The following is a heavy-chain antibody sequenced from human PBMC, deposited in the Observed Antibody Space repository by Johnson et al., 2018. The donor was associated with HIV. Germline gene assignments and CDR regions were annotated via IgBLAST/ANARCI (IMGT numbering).Heavy chain of an antibody. CDR3: AREPEGWAFDI. CDR2: ISNSGISV. Sequence: VQLVESGGGLVQPGGSLRLSCVASGFIFSSHAMNWVRQAPGKGLEWVSYISNSGISVYYADSVKGRSIISRDNAKNSLYLQMNSLRAEDTAVYYCAREPEGWAFDIWGQGTMVTVSS. CDR1: GFIFSSHA. V-gene: IGHV3-48*04. D-gene: IGHD2-15*01. J-gene: IGHJ3*02.